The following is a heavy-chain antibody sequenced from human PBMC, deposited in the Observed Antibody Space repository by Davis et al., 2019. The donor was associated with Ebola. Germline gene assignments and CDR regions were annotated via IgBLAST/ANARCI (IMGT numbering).Heavy chain of an antibody. D-gene: IGHD1-1*01. J-gene: IGHJ6*02. CDR1: GFTFSTYG. CDR2: IRYDGSNK. V-gene: IGHV3-30*02. CDR3: AKDRAGTHFYHYAMDV. Sequence: GGSLRLSCAASGFTFSTYGMHWVRQAPGKGLEWVAFIRYDGSNKYYADSVKGRFTISRDNSKNTLHLQMNSLRPEDTAVYYCAKDRAGTHFYHYAMDVWGQGTTVTVSS.